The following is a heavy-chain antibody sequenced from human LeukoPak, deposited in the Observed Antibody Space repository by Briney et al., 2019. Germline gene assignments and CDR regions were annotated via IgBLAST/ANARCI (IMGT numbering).Heavy chain of an antibody. CDR2: INHSGST. D-gene: IGHD3-10*01. V-gene: IGHV4-34*01. CDR3: ARGAMVRGVRGDY. J-gene: IGHJ4*02. Sequence: SETLSLTCAVYGGSFSGYYWSWIRQPPGKGLEWIGEINHSGSTNYNPSLKSRVTISVDTSKNQFSLKLSSVTAADTAVYHCARGAMVRGVRGDYWGQGTLVTVSS. CDR1: GGSFSGYY.